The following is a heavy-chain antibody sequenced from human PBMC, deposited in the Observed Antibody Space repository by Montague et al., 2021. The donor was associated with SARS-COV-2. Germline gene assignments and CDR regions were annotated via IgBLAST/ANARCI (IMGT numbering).Heavy chain of an antibody. J-gene: IGHJ6*02. CDR2: IHYNGHK. V-gene: IGHV4-59*08. CDR1: GVSISNYH. D-gene: IGHD3-10*01. CDR3: ARHDNSGTYPMDV. Sequence: SETLSLTCDVSGVSISNYHWSWIRQPPGKGLEFIGYIHYNGHKNXKPSLQSRVTMLVDTSKNQVSLKLTSVTAADTAVYYCARHDNSGTYPMDVWGQGTTVTVSS.